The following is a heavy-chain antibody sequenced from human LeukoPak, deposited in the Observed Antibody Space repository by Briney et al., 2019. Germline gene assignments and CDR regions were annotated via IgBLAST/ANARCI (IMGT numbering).Heavy chain of an antibody. CDR1: GGSISSSSYY. J-gene: IGHJ4*02. V-gene: IGHV4-39*07. CDR3: ARDGVGSQRVFDY. D-gene: IGHD1-26*01. CDR2: IYYSGST. Sequence: SETLSLTCTVSGGSISSSSYYWGWIRQPPGKGLEWIGSIYYSGSTYYNPSLKSRVTISVDTSKNQFSLKLSSVTAADTAVYYCARDGVGSQRVFDYWGQGTLVTVSS.